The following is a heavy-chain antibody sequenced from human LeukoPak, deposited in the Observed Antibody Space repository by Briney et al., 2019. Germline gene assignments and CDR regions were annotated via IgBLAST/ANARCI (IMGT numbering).Heavy chain of an antibody. J-gene: IGHJ4*02. D-gene: IGHD1-26*01. CDR2: IYTSGST. Sequence: PSETLSLTCTVSGGSISSGSYYWSWIRQPAGKGLEWIGRIYTSGSTNYNPSLKSRVTISVDTSKNQFSLKLSSVTAADTAVYYCARSGGTWSYNYWGQGTLVTVSS. CDR1: GGSISSGSYY. V-gene: IGHV4-61*02. CDR3: ARSGGTWSYNY.